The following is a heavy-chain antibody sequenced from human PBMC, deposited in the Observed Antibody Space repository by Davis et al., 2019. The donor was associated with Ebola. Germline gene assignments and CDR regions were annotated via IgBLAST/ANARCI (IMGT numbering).Heavy chain of an antibody. CDR2: INAGNGNT. J-gene: IGHJ5*02. V-gene: IGHV1-3*01. CDR3: SSTYGSGSYYKEP. CDR1: GYTFTSYA. Sequence: ASVTVSRKASGYTFTSYAMHWVRQAPGQRLEWMGWINAGNGNTKYSQKFQGRVTITRDTSASTAYMELRSLRSDDTAVYYCSSTYGSGSYYKEPWGQGTLVTVSS. D-gene: IGHD3-10*01.